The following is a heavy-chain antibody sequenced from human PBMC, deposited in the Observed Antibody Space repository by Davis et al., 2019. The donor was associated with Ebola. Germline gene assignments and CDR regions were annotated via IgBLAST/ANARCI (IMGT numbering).Heavy chain of an antibody. Sequence: AASVKVSCKASGYTFTGYYMHWVRQAPGQGLEWMGWINPNSGGTNYAQKLQGRVTMTTDTSTSTAYMELRSLRSDDTAVYYCARDVTMVRGVSYFDYWGQGTLVTVSS. CDR1: GYTFTGYY. D-gene: IGHD3-10*01. CDR2: INPNSGGT. V-gene: IGHV1-2*02. CDR3: ARDVTMVRGVSYFDY. J-gene: IGHJ4*02.